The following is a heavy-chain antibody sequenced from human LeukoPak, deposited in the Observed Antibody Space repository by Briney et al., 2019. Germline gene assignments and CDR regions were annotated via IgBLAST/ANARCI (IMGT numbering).Heavy chain of an antibody. CDR3: ARSLAASWPPGGY. CDR1: GYSFTSYW. CDR2: IYPGDSDT. J-gene: IGHJ4*02. D-gene: IGHD2-15*01. V-gene: IGHV5-51*01. Sequence: GESLKISCKGSGYSFTSYWIGWVRQMPGKGLEWMGIIYPGDSDTRYSPTFQGQVTISADKSISTAYLQWNSLKASDTAMYYCARSLAASWPPGGYWGQGTLVTVSS.